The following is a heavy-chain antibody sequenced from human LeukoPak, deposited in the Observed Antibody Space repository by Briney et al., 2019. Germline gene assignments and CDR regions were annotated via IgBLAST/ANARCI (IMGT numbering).Heavy chain of an antibody. Sequence: ASVKVSCKASGYTFTSYDINWVRQATGQGLEWMGWMNPNSGNTGYAQKFQGRVTMTEDTSTDTAYMELSSLRSEDTAVYYCATDTGLQHGDYYYYGMDVWGQGTTVTVSS. CDR3: ATDTGLQHGDYYYYGMDV. V-gene: IGHV1-8*01. CDR2: MNPNSGNT. CDR1: GYTFTSYD. J-gene: IGHJ6*02. D-gene: IGHD4-4*01.